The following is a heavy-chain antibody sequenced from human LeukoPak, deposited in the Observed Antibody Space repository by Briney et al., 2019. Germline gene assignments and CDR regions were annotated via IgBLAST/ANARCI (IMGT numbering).Heavy chain of an antibody. CDR3: AKATAGYSSGRYPGWPIDY. V-gene: IGHV3-23*01. CDR2: ISGSGGDT. D-gene: IGHD6-19*01. J-gene: IGHJ4*02. Sequence: GGSLRLSCVASGFTFRSYAIYWVRQAPGKGLEWVSGISGSGGDTYFADSVKGRFTISRDNSKNTVFLQMDSLRAEDTAVYYCAKATAGYSSGRYPGWPIDYWGQGTLVTVSS. CDR1: GFTFRSYA.